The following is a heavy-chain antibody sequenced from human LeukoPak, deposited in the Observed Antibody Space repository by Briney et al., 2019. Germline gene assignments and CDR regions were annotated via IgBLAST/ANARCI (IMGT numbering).Heavy chain of an antibody. Sequence: ASVKVSCRASGYTLTDYYMHWVRQAPGQGLEWMGCIDPDSGGTKSAQRFQGRVTMTRDTSITTVYMELITLRSDDTAVYYRAREYYDTSGSKYSFDIWGQGTTVTVSS. D-gene: IGHD3-22*01. CDR3: AREYYDTSGSKYSFDI. CDR2: IDPDSGGT. J-gene: IGHJ3*02. V-gene: IGHV1-2*02. CDR1: GYTLTDYY.